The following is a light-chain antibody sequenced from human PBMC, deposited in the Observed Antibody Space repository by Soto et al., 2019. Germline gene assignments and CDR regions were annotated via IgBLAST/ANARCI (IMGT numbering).Light chain of an antibody. V-gene: IGKV3-11*01. J-gene: IGKJ5*01. Sequence: ELVLTQSPATLSVSPGERATLSCRTSQSVSSYFAWYQQKPGRAPRLLIYDASNRATGIPARFIGSGSGTDFTLTISSLEPEDFAVYYCQQRSNWPITFGQGTRLEIK. CDR1: QSVSSY. CDR3: QQRSNWPIT. CDR2: DAS.